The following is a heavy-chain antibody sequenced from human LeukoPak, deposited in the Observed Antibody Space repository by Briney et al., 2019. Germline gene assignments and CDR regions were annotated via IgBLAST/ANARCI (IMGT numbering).Heavy chain of an antibody. J-gene: IGHJ5*02. V-gene: IGHV4-4*07. Sequence: SETLSLTFTVSGGSISSYYWSWIRQPAGKGLEWIGRIYTSGSTNYNPSLKSRVSMSVDTSKNQFSLKLSSVTAADTAVYYCARVIVGANWFDPWGQGTLVTVSS. CDR2: IYTSGST. D-gene: IGHD1-26*01. CDR1: GGSISSYY. CDR3: ARVIVGANWFDP.